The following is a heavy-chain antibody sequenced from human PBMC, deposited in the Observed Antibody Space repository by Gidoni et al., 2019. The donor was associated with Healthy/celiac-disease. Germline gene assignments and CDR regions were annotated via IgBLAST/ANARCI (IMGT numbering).Heavy chain of an antibody. D-gene: IGHD6-13*01. Sequence: EVQLVESGGGLVQPGGSLRLSCAASGFPFRRSPMHWVRQAPGKELEYVSAISSNGGSTYYANSVKGRFTISRDNSKNTLYLQMGSLRAEDMAVYYCARAPRYSYGGYSSSWYDYWGQGTLVTVSS. J-gene: IGHJ4*02. CDR3: ARAPRYSYGGYSSSWYDY. CDR2: ISSNGGST. CDR1: GFPFRRSP. V-gene: IGHV3-64*01.